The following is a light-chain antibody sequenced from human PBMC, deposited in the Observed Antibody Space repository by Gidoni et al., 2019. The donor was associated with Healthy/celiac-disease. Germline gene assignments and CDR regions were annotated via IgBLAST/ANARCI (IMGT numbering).Light chain of an antibody. Sequence: SVLTQPPSVSGPPRQRVTISSTGSSSNIGAGYDVHWYQQLPGTAPKLLIYGNSNRPSGVPDRFSGSKSGTSASLAITGLQAEDEADYYCQSYDSSLSGVVFGGGTKLTVL. V-gene: IGLV1-40*01. CDR2: GNS. CDR1: SSNIGAGYD. J-gene: IGLJ2*01. CDR3: QSYDSSLSGVV.